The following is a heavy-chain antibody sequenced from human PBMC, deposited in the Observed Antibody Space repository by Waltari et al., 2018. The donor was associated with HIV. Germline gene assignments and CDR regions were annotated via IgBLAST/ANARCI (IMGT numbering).Heavy chain of an antibody. Sequence: EVQLVESGGDLVQPGGSLRLSCLGSGYIFGNHWMSWVRQASGKGLEWVASIKPGSTLIYYVDSVRCRFTISRDNANAAVFLQMTSLRVDDTAIYYCARLRGTNTVYDYWGPGSLVTVS. CDR3: ARLRGTNTVYDY. V-gene: IGHV3-7*03. CDR2: IKPGSTLI. D-gene: IGHD3-10*01. CDR1: GYIFGNHW. J-gene: IGHJ4*02.